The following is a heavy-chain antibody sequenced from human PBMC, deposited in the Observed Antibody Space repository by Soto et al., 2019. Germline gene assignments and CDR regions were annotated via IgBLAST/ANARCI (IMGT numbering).Heavy chain of an antibody. D-gene: IGHD3-22*01. CDR1: GGSISSGDYS. Sequence: TLSLTCAVSGGSISSGDYSWSWIRQPPGKGLEWIGYIYHSGSTYYNPSLKSRVTISVDRSKNQFSLKLSSVTAADTAVYYSERVQIDYYDSSGFSLWFDTWGQGTLVTVSS. CDR3: ERVQIDYYDSSGFSLWFDT. CDR2: IYHSGST. V-gene: IGHV4-30-2*01. J-gene: IGHJ5*01.